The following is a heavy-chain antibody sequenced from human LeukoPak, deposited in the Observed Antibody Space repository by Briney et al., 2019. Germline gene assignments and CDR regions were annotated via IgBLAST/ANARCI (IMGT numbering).Heavy chain of an antibody. D-gene: IGHD4-17*01. CDR3: ARAPAYYGDLLYYFDY. J-gene: IGHJ4*02. Sequence: ASVKVSCKASGYTFTSYDINWVRQATGQGLEWMGWMNPNSGNTGYAQKFQGRVTITRNTSISTAYMELSSLRSEDTAVYYCARAPAYYGDLLYYFDYWGQGTLVTVSS. CDR1: GYTFTSYD. V-gene: IGHV1-8*03. CDR2: MNPNSGNT.